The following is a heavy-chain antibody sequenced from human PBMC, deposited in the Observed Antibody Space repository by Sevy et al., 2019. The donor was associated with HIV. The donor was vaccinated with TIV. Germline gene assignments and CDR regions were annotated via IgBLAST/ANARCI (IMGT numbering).Heavy chain of an antibody. D-gene: IGHD6-13*01. CDR1: GFTVSGNY. CDR2: IYSDGDT. J-gene: IGHJ3*02. Sequence: GGSLRLSCAASGFTVSGNYMSWVRQAPGKGLGWVSVIYSDGDTDYADSVKGRFTLSRDISKNTLYLQMNSLRAEDTAVYYCARGAAAYAFNISGQRTLVTVSS. CDR3: ARGAAAYAFNI. V-gene: IGHV3-53*01.